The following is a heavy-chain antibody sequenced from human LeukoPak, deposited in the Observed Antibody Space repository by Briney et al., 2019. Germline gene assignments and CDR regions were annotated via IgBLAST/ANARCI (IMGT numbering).Heavy chain of an antibody. V-gene: IGHV1-2*02. J-gene: IGHJ4*02. D-gene: IGHD3-10*01. Sequence: GASVKVSCKASGYIFTGYYMHWVRQAPGQGLEWMGWINPNSGGTNYAQKFQGRVTMTRDTSTSTAYMELSRLRSDDTAVYYCARDPYYGSGSQGDYWGQGTLVTVSS. CDR3: ARDPYYGSGSQGDY. CDR2: INPNSGGT. CDR1: GYIFTGYY.